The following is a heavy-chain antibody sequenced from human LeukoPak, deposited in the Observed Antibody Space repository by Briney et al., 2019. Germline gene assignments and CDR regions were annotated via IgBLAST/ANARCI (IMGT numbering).Heavy chain of an antibody. Sequence: PGGSLRLSCAASGFTFSSYAMSWVRQAPGKRLEWVSAISGSGGSTYYADSVKGRFTISRDNSKNTLYLQMNSLRAEDTAVYYCAKDVFYYGSSGYYDYWGQGTLVTVSS. CDR3: AKDVFYYGSSGYYDY. D-gene: IGHD3-22*01. V-gene: IGHV3-23*01. J-gene: IGHJ4*02. CDR2: ISGSGGST. CDR1: GFTFSSYA.